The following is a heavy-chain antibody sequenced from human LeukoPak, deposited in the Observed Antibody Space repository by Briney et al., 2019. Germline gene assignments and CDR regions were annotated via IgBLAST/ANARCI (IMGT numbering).Heavy chain of an antibody. CDR3: ARGGNSMQYYFDY. Sequence: SVKVSCKASVDTFSSYAIRWVRQAPGQGLECMGGIIPIFGTANYAQKFQGRVTITADESTSTAYMEQSRLRSEDTAVYYCARGGNSMQYYFDYWGQGTLVTVSS. CDR1: VDTFSSYA. CDR2: IIPIFGTA. J-gene: IGHJ4*02. D-gene: IGHD4-23*01. V-gene: IGHV1-69*01.